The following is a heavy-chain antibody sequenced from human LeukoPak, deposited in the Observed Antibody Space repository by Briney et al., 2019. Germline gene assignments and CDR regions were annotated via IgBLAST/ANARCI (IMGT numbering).Heavy chain of an antibody. CDR2: IIPIFGTA. J-gene: IGHJ4*02. Sequence: GASVKVSCKASGGTFSSYAISWVRQAPGQGLEWMGGIIPIFGTANYAQKSQGRVTITADESTSTAYMELSSLRSEDTAVYYCARRSGYDILFFDYWGQGTLVTVSS. CDR3: ARRSGYDILFFDY. CDR1: GGTFSSYA. V-gene: IGHV1-69*13. D-gene: IGHD5-12*01.